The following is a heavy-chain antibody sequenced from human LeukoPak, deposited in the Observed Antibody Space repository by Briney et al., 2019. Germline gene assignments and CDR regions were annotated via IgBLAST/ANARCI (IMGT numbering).Heavy chain of an antibody. D-gene: IGHD1-26*01. V-gene: IGHV3-11*04. J-gene: IGHJ6*03. CDR2: IGSTI. CDR3: ARDRGIVGTTGYYYMDV. CDR1: GSTFSDYY. Sequence: PGGSLRLSCVASGSTFSDYYMSWIRQAPGKGLEWVSYIGSTIYYADSVKGRFTISRDNAKNSLYLQMNSLRAEDTAVYYCARDRGIVGTTGYYYMDVWGKGTTVTVSS.